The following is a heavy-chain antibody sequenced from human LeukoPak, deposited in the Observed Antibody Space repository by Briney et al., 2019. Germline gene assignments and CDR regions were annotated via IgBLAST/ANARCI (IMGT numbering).Heavy chain of an antibody. CDR3: ARPDSSSWYYMDV. CDR1: GYSFTSYW. Sequence: GESLKISCKGSGYSFTSYWIGWVRQMPGKGLEWMGTIYPGDSDTRYSPSFQGQVTISADKSISTAYLQRSSLKASDTAMYYCARPDSSSWYYMDVWGKGTTVTVSS. J-gene: IGHJ6*03. V-gene: IGHV5-51*03. D-gene: IGHD6-13*01. CDR2: IYPGDSDT.